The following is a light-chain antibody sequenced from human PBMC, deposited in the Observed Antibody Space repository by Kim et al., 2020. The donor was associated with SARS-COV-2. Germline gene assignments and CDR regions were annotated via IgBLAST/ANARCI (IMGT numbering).Light chain of an antibody. CDR1: QSVSSN. CDR2: GAS. V-gene: IGKV3-15*01. J-gene: IGKJ1*01. Sequence: EIVMTQSPATLSVYPGERATLSCRASQSVSSNLAWYQQKPGQAPRLLIYGASTRATGIPARFSGSGSGTEFTLTISSLQSEDFAVYYCQQYNNCPPTFGQGTKVDIK. CDR3: QQYNNCPPT.